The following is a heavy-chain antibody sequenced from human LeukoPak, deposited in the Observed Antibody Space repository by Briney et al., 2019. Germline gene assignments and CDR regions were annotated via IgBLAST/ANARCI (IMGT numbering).Heavy chain of an antibody. J-gene: IGHJ4*02. CDR3: ARDDNWGFDY. Sequence: PGGSLGLSCAASGFAFSDYSMNWVRQAPGKGLEWVANTRGSGSGMGSGNYYAGAVKGRFTISRDNATNSLYLQMNSLRAEDTAFYYCARDDNWGFDYWGQGALVTVSS. D-gene: IGHD7-27*01. V-gene: IGHV3-21*05. CDR2: TRGSGSGM. CDR1: GFAFSDYS.